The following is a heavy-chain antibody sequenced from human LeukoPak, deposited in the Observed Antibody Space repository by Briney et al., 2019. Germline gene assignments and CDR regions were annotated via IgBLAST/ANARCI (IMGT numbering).Heavy chain of an antibody. V-gene: IGHV1-2*02. CDR1: GYTFTGYY. D-gene: IGHD6-19*01. J-gene: IGHJ4*02. Sequence: ASVKVSCKASGYTFTGYYMHWVRQAPRQGLEWMGWINPNSGGTNYAQKFQGRVTMTRDTSISTAYMELSRLRSDDTAVYYCARGWVAVAGTDYWGQGTLVTVSS. CDR2: INPNSGGT. CDR3: ARGWVAVAGTDY.